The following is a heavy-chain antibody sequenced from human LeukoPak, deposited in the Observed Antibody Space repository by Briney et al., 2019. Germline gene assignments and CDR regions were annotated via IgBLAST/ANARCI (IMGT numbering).Heavy chain of an antibody. CDR3: ARGQLSSTNCTNGVCLDY. D-gene: IGHD2-8*01. CDR1: GVSFSGYY. J-gene: IGHJ4*02. V-gene: IGHV4-34*01. Sequence: SETLSLTCAVYGVSFSGYYWSWIRQPPGKGLEWIGEINHSGSTNYNPSLKSRVTISVDTSKNQFSLKLSSVTAADTAVYYCARGQLSSTNCTNGVCLDYWGQGTLVTVSS. CDR2: INHSGST.